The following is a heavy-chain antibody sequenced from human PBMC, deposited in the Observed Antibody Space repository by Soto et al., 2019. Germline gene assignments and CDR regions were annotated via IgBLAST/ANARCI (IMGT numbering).Heavy chain of an antibody. CDR2: ISSSSSYI. CDR3: ARDGVYYYYGMDV. Sequence: EVQLVESGGGLVKPGGSLRLSCAASGFTFSSYSMNWVRQAPGKGLEWVSSISSSSSYIYYADSAKGRFTISRDNAKNSLYVKMISLRAEDTAVYYCARDGVYYYYGMDVWGQGTTVTVSS. CDR1: GFTFSSYS. J-gene: IGHJ6*02. V-gene: IGHV3-21*01.